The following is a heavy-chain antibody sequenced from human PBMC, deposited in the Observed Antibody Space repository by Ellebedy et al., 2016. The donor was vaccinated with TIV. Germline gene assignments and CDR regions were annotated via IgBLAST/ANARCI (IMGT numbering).Heavy chain of an antibody. CDR3: ARGYGGVYYFDF. CDR1: GGSISSYY. V-gene: IGHV4-59*08. D-gene: IGHD4-23*01. Sequence: SETLSLTCTVSGGSISSYYWSWIRQPPGKGLEWIGYIYYSGSTNYNPSLKSRVTISVDTSKNQFSLRLTSVTAADTAVYYCARGYGGVYYFDFWGQGTPVTVSS. J-gene: IGHJ4*02. CDR2: IYYSGST.